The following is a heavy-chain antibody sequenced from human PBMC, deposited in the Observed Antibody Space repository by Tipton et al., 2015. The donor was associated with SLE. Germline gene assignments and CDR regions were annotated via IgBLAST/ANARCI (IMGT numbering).Heavy chain of an antibody. CDR3: ARGPGAFDY. D-gene: IGHD3-10*01. CDR1: GGSFSGYY. V-gene: IGHV4-34*01. J-gene: IGHJ4*02. CDR2: INHSGST. Sequence: TLSLTCAVYGGSFSGYYWSWIRQPPGKGLEWIGEINHSGSTNYNPSLKSRVTISVDTSKNQFSLKLSSVTAADTAVYYCARGPGAFDYGGQGTLVAVSS.